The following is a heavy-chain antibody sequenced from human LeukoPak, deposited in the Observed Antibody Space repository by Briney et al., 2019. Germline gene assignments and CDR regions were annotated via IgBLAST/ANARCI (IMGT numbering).Heavy chain of an antibody. J-gene: IGHJ4*02. V-gene: IGHV3-23*01. Sequence: GGSLRLSCAPSGFTFSSYAMSWVRQAPGMGLEWLSAISGSGGNTYYADSVKGRFTISRDNSQNTLSLQMNSLRAEDTAVYYCARGYSGYFYYWGQGTLVTVSS. CDR2: ISGSGGNT. CDR3: ARGYSGYFYY. D-gene: IGHD5-12*01. CDR1: GFTFSSYA.